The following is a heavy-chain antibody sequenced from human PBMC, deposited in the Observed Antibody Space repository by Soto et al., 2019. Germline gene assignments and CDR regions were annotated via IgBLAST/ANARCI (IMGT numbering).Heavy chain of an antibody. V-gene: IGHV1-69*13. J-gene: IGHJ5*02. CDR3: ASPKFRFWQQLDP. CDR1: GCSFSSYA. Sequence: SVTVSCQASGCSFSSYAISWVRQAPGQGLEWMGGIIPIFGTANYAQKFQGRVTITADESTSTAYMELSSLRSEDTAVYYCASPKFRFWQQLDPWGQGTLVTVSS. D-gene: IGHD3-3*01. CDR2: IIPIFGTA.